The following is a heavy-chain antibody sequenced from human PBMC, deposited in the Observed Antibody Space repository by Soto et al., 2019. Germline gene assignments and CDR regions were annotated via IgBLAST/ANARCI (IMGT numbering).Heavy chain of an antibody. CDR3: AIPTSGYSGYDGFDY. CDR1: GGTFSSYT. D-gene: IGHD5-12*01. V-gene: IGHV1-69*02. CDR2: IIPILGIA. Sequence: QVQLVQSGAEVKKPGSSVKVSCKASGGTFSSYTISWVRQAPGQGLEWMGRIIPILGIANYAQKFQGRVTITADKSTSTAYMELSSLRSEDTAVYYCAIPTSGYSGYDGFDYWGQGTLVTVSS. J-gene: IGHJ4*02.